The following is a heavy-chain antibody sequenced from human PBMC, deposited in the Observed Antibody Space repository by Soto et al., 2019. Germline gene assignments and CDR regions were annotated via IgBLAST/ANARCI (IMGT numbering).Heavy chain of an antibody. CDR1: GGSISSSSYY. D-gene: IGHD3-10*01. CDR3: LPLYGSGENYYYGMDV. J-gene: IGHJ6*02. CDR2: IYYSGST. V-gene: IGHV4-39*01. Sequence: PSETLSLTCTVSGGSISSSSYYWGWIRQPPGKGLEWIGSIYYSGSTYYNPSLKSRVAISVDTSKNQFSLKLSSVTAADTAVYYCLPLYGSGENYYYGMDVWGQGTTVTVSS.